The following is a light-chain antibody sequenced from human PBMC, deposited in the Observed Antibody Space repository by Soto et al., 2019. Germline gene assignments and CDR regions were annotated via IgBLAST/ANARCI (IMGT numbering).Light chain of an antibody. CDR3: QLYGRTRRAT. CDR1: QSVSNPC. CDR2: DAY. Sequence: EIEVTQSRCTLSLYQGKIATLSCRYSQSVSNPCLGWYQKTPGQAHRLLSYDAYSRATGIPDRFSGSVSGTDFTLTISRLETEDFAVYYCQLYGRTRRATFGQGTRLEIK. V-gene: IGKV3-20*01. J-gene: IGKJ5*01.